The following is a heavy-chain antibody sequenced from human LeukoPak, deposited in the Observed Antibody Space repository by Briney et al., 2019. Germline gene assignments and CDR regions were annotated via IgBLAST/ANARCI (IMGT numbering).Heavy chain of an antibody. V-gene: IGHV3-30*18. J-gene: IGHJ4*02. CDR3: AKTRVPAAEYYFDY. CDR2: ISYDGSNK. CDR1: GFTFSSYG. D-gene: IGHD2-2*01. Sequence: PGGSLRLSCAASGFTFSSYGMHWVRQAPGKGLEWVAVISYDGSNKYYADSVKGRFTISRDNSKNTLYLQMNSLRAEDTAVYYCAKTRVPAAEYYFDYWGQGTLVTVSS.